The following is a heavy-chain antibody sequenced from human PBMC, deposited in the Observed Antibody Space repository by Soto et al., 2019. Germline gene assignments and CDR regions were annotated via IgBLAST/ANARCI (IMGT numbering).Heavy chain of an antibody. D-gene: IGHD5-18*01. V-gene: IGHV3-15*01. CDR1: GFTFSNAW. Sequence: EVQLVESGGGLVKPGGSLRLSCAASGFTFSNAWMSWFRQAPGKGLEWVGRIKSKTDGGTTDYAATVKGRFTISRDDAKNTLYLQMNSLRDEDTAVYYCARRGYSYGTRTDYWGQGTLVTVSS. J-gene: IGHJ4*02. CDR3: ARRGYSYGTRTDY. CDR2: IKSKTDGGTT.